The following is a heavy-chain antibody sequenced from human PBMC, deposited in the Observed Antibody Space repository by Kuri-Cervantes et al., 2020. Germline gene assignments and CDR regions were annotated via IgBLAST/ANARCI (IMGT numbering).Heavy chain of an antibody. CDR2: IYYSGST. D-gene: IGHD1-26*01. V-gene: IGHV4-39*07. CDR1: GGSISSSNW. Sequence: SETLSLTCAVSGGSISSSNWWGWIRQPPGKGLEWIGSIYYSGSTYYNPSLKSRVTISVDTSKNQFSLKLSSVTAADTAVYYCARGEVGATEWFDPWGQGTLVTVSS. CDR3: ARGEVGATEWFDP. J-gene: IGHJ5*02.